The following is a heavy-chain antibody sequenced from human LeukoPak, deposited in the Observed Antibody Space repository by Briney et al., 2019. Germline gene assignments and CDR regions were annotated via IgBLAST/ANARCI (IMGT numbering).Heavy chain of an antibody. CDR2: IYYSGST. D-gene: IGHD2-2*01. V-gene: IGHV4-59*01. CDR3: ARDLVVPAAMPSYYGMDV. CDR1: GCSISSYY. J-gene: IGHJ6*02. Sequence: SETLSLTCTVSGCSISSYYWSWIRQPPGKGLEWIGYIYYSGSTNYNPSLKSRVTISVATSKNQFSLKLSSVTAADTAVYYCARDLVVPAAMPSYYGMDVWGQGTTVTVSS.